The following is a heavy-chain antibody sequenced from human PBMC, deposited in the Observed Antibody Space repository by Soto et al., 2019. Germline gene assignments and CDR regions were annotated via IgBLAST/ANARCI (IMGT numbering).Heavy chain of an antibody. CDR3: ARGRGYYDSSYRIDY. J-gene: IGHJ4*02. CDR1: GGSFSGYY. D-gene: IGHD3-22*01. Sequence: QVQLQQWGAGLLKPSETLSLTCAVYGGSFSGYYWSWIRQPPGKGLEWIGEINHSGSTNYNPSLKRRVTISVDTSKNQFSLKLSSVTAADTAVYYCARGRGYYDSSYRIDYWGQGTLVTVSS. CDR2: INHSGST. V-gene: IGHV4-34*01.